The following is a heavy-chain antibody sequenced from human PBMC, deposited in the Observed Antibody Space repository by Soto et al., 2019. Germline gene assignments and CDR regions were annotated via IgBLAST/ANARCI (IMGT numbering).Heavy chain of an antibody. CDR1: GYTFTGYY. J-gene: IGHJ3*02. D-gene: IGHD2-2*01. Sequence: ASVKVSCKASGYTFTGYYMHWVRQAPGQGLEWMGWINPNSGGTNYAQKFQGWVTMTRDTSISTAYMELSRLRSDDTAVYYCARNRDPIVVVPAALDAFDIWGQGTMVTVSS. CDR3: ARNRDPIVVVPAALDAFDI. V-gene: IGHV1-2*04. CDR2: INPNSGGT.